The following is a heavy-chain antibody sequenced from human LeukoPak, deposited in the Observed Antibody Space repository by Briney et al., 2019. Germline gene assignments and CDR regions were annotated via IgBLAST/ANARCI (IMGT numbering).Heavy chain of an antibody. CDR3: ARGRIAARLGMDY. Sequence: SETLSLTCAAYVGSFSGYYWSWIRQPPGKGLEWVGEINHSGSTNYNPSLKSRVTISVDTSKNQFSLKLSSVTAADTAVYYCARGRIAARLGMDYWGQGTLVTVPS. CDR1: VGSFSGYY. J-gene: IGHJ4*02. D-gene: IGHD6-6*01. CDR2: INHSGST. V-gene: IGHV4-34*01.